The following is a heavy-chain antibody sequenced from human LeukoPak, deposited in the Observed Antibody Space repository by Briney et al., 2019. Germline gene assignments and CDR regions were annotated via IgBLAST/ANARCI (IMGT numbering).Heavy chain of an antibody. J-gene: IGHJ6*03. Sequence: ASVKVSCKASGYTFTSYAMSWVRQAPGQGLEWMGIINPSGGSTSYAQKFQGRVTMTRDMSTSTVYMELRRLRSEDTAVYYCARGPCSGGSCYSGQNYYYMDVWGKGTTVTVSS. CDR1: GYTFTSYA. V-gene: IGHV1-46*01. D-gene: IGHD2-15*01. CDR3: ARGPCSGGSCYSGQNYYYMDV. CDR2: INPSGGST.